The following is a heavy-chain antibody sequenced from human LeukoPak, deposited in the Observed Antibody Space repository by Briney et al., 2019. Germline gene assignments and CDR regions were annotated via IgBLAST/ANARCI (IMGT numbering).Heavy chain of an antibody. CDR2: ISGSGGST. J-gene: IGHJ4*02. CDR1: GFTFSNYG. CDR3: AKDPNDYDILTGTFDY. V-gene: IGHV3-23*01. Sequence: GGSLRLSCAASGFTFSNYGMSWVRQAPGKGLEWVSAISGSGGSTNYADSVKGRFTISRDNSKNKLYMQMNSLRAEDTVVYYCAKDPNDYDILTGTFDYWGQGTLVSVSS. D-gene: IGHD3-9*01.